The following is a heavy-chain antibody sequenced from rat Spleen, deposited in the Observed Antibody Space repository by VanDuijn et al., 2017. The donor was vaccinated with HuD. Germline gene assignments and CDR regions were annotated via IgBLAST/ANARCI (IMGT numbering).Heavy chain of an antibody. CDR2: ISSDGSRT. V-gene: IGHV5-29*01. CDR1: GFTFSDFY. D-gene: IGHD1-1*01. Sequence: EVQLVESDGGLVQPGRSLKLSCAASGFTFSDFYMAWVRQAPTKGLEWVATISSDGSRTYYRDSVKGRFTISRDNGKSTLYLQMDSLRSEDTATYYCATATMGFWGQGVMVTVSS. J-gene: IGHJ2*01. CDR3: ATATMGF.